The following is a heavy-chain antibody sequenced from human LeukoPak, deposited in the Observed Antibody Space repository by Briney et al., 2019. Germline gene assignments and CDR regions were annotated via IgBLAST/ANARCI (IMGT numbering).Heavy chain of an antibody. CDR1: GFTFSTYA. V-gene: IGHV3-30*04. CDR3: AKEAEFPDSSGYYYFYFDY. Sequence: GGSLRLSCAASGFTFSTYAMHWVRQAPGKGLEWVAVISYDGSSKYYADSVKGRFTISRDNSKNTLYLQMNSLRAEDTAVYYCAKEAEFPDSSGYYYFYFDYWGQGTLVTVSS. D-gene: IGHD3-22*01. J-gene: IGHJ4*02. CDR2: ISYDGSSK.